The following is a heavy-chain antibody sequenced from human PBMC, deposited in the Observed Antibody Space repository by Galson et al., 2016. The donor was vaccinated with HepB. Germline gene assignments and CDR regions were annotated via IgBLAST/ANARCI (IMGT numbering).Heavy chain of an antibody. J-gene: IGHJ5*02. Sequence: SLRLSCAGSGFTFSSYAMSWVRQAPGKGLEWVSTISGSSRTTFYADSVRGRFTISRDNFNNTVYLQMNSLRVDDSALYYCAKAVATIEGWFDPWGQGTLVTVSS. CDR2: ISGSSRTT. CDR1: GFTFSSYA. D-gene: IGHD5-12*01. V-gene: IGHV3-23*01. CDR3: AKAVATIEGWFDP.